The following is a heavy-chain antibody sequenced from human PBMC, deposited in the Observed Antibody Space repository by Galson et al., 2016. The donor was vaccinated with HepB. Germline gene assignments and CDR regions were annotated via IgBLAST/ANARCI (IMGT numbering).Heavy chain of an antibody. D-gene: IGHD1-26*01. CDR2: IWYDGSNK. V-gene: IGHV3-33*01. CDR1: GFTFSSYG. J-gene: IGHJ5*02. CDR3: ARVGVGATTGWFDP. Sequence: SLRLSCAASGFTFSSYGMHWVRQAPGKGLEWVAVIWYDGSNKYYADSVKGRFTISRDNSKNILYLQMNSLRAEDTAVYYCARVGVGATTGWFDPWGQGTLVTVSS.